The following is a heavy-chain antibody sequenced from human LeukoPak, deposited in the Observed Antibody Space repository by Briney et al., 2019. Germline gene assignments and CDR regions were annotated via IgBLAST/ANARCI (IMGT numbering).Heavy chain of an antibody. CDR3: AKEFHGSGSYPDY. V-gene: IGHV3-23*01. CDR1: GFTFSSYA. Sequence: SGGSLRLSCAACGFTFSSYAMSWVRQAPGKGLEWVSAISGSGGSTYYADSVKGRFTISRDNSKNTLYLQMNSLRAEDTAVYYCAKEFHGSGSYPDYWGQGTLVTVSS. J-gene: IGHJ4*02. D-gene: IGHD3-10*01. CDR2: ISGSGGST.